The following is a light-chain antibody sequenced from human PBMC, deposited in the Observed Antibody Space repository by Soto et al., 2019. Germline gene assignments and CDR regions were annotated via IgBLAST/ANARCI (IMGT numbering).Light chain of an antibody. CDR2: GAS. V-gene: IGKV3-15*01. CDR1: ESVSSS. CDR3: QQYNKWRT. J-gene: IGKJ1*01. Sequence: EIVMTQSPATLSVSPGERVTLSCRASESVSSSIAWYQQRTGQAPRLLIYGASTRATGIPARFSGSGYGTEFTPTISSLQSEDFAIYYCQQYNKWRTFGQGTKVEIK.